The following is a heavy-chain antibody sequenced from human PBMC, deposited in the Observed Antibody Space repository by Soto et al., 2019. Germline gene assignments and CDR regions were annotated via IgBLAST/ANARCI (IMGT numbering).Heavy chain of an antibody. CDR1: GYTFTSYG. D-gene: IGHD3-16*01. CDR2: INPYNGNT. CDR3: ARDWFGIDY. J-gene: IGHJ4*02. V-gene: IGHV1-18*01. Sequence: QVQLVQSGAEVKKPGASVKVSCKASGYTFTSYGISWVRQAPGQGLEWMGWINPYNGNTNYAQKLQGRVTMTTDTSTNIGYMEPRSLRSDDTAVYYCARDWFGIDYWGQGTLVTVSS.